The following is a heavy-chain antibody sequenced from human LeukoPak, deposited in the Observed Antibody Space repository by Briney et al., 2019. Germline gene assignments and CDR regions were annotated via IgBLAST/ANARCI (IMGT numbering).Heavy chain of an antibody. CDR3: AGGYYLNWFDP. V-gene: IGHV1-69*13. J-gene: IGHJ5*02. Sequence: ASVEVSCKASGGTFSSYAISWVRQAPGQGLEWMGGIIPIFGTANYAQKFQGRVTITADESTSTAYMELSSLRSEDTAVYYCAGGYYLNWFDPWGQGTLVTVSS. CDR1: GGTFSSYA. D-gene: IGHD3-10*01. CDR2: IIPIFGTA.